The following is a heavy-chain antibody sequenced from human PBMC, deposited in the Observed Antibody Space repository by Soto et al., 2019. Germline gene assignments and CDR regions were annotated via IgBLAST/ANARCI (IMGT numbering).Heavy chain of an antibody. CDR2: IIPIFGTA. CDR1: GGTFSSYA. J-gene: IGHJ5*02. D-gene: IGHD3-10*01. Sequence: GASVKVSCKASGGTFSSYAISWVRQAPGQGLEWMGGIIPIFGTANYAQKFQGRVTITADESTSTAYMELSSLRSEDTAVYYCARSLYYGSGSYFNWFDPWGQGTLVTVSS. CDR3: ARSLYYGSGSYFNWFDP. V-gene: IGHV1-69*13.